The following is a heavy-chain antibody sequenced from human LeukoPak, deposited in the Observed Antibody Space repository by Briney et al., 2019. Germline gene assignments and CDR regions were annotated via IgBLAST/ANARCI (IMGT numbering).Heavy chain of an antibody. CDR2: INHSGST. D-gene: IGHD2-21*02. V-gene: IGHV4-34*01. J-gene: IGHJ4*02. CDR3: ARASSYCGGDCLYYFDY. Sequence: SETLSLTCAVYGGSFSGYYWSWIRQPPGKGLEWIGEINHSGSTNYNPSLKSRVTISVDTSKNQFSLKLSSVTAADTAVYYCARASSYCGGDCLYYFDYWGQGTLVTVSS. CDR1: GGSFSGYY.